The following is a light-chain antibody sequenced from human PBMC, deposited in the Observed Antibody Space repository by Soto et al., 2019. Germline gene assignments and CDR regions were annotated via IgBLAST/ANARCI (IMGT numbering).Light chain of an antibody. J-gene: IGLJ3*02. Sequence: QLVLTQSPSASASLGASVKLTCTLSSGHSSNAIAWRQQQPDKGPRYLMKINNDGTHYKGDGIPDRFSGSSSGAERYLTISSLQSEDQADYYCQTWGTGSGVFGGGTKLTVL. CDR1: SGHSSNA. CDR3: QTWGTGSGV. CDR2: INNDGTH. V-gene: IGLV4-69*01.